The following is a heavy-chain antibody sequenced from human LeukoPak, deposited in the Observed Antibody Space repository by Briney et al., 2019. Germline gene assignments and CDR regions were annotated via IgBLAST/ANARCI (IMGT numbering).Heavy chain of an antibody. J-gene: IGHJ5*02. CDR2: TYYSGST. D-gene: IGHD3-22*01. CDR1: GGSISSGDYY. CDR3: ARLYYYDSRIDP. Sequence: SETLSLTCTVSGGSISSGDYYWGWIRQPPGKGLEWIGYTYYSGSTYYNPSLKNRFSISVDTSKNQFSLNLSSVTAADTAVYYCARLYYYDSRIDPWGQGTLVTVSS. V-gene: IGHV4-30-4*01.